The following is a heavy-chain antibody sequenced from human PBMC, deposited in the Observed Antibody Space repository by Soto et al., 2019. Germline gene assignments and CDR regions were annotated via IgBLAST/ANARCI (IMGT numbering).Heavy chain of an antibody. V-gene: IGHV4-59*08. CDR1: GGSITSYH. J-gene: IGHJ4*02. Sequence: SETLSLTCIVSGGSITSYHWSWIRQFPGKGLEWIAYTSYTGNTNYNPSLQSRVTISMDTSKNQFSLKLTSVTAADTALYYCGKVLVGATGHTDSDSWGPGTLVTVSS. CDR3: GKVLVGATGHTDSDS. CDR2: TSYTGNT. D-gene: IGHD2-15*01.